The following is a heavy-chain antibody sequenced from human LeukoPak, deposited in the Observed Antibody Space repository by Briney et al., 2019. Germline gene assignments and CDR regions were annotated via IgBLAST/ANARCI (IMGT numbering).Heavy chain of an antibody. D-gene: IGHD6-13*01. CDR3: ARRAGSSWPRAPHYYYYYMDV. J-gene: IGHJ6*03. CDR2: INHSGST. Sequence: TASETLSLTCTVSGGSISSYYWSWIRQPPGKGLEWIGEINHSGSTNYNPSLKSRVTISVDTSKNQFSLKLSSVTAADTAVYYCARRAGSSWPRAPHYYYYYMDVWGKGTTVTTSS. V-gene: IGHV4-34*01. CDR1: GGSISSYY.